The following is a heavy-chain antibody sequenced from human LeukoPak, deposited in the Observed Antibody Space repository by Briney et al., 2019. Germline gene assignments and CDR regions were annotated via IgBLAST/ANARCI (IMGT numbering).Heavy chain of an antibody. J-gene: IGHJ4*02. CDR3: ASSTDGYNLGTGGVDH. CDR2: ISSTSSYR. V-gene: IGHV3-21*01. CDR1: GFTFSSYS. Sequence: GESLKISCAASGFTFSSYSMNWVRQAPGKGLEWVSCISSTSSYRYYAGSVKDRFTISRDNAKNSLYLQMNSLRAEDTAVYYCASSTDGYNLGTGGVDHWGQGTLVTVS. D-gene: IGHD5-24*01.